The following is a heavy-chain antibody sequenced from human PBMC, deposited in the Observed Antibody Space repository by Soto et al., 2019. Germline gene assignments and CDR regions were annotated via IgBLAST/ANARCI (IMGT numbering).Heavy chain of an antibody. J-gene: IGHJ4*02. CDR1: GGPISSGGYY. CDR3: ARVPKLSHPNPPYLRGPYYFDY. CDR2: IYYSGST. D-gene: IGHD2-15*01. Sequence: SETLSLTCTVSGGPISSGGYYWSWIRQHPGKGLEWIGYIYYSGSTYYNPSLKSRVTISVDTSKNQFSLKLSSVTAADTAVYYCARVPKLSHPNPPYLRGPYYFDYWGQGTLVTVSS. V-gene: IGHV4-31*03.